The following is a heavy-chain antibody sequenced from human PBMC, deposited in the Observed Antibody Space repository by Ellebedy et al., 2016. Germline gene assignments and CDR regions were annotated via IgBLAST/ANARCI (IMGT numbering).Heavy chain of an antibody. J-gene: IGHJ6*02. Sequence: SETLSLTXAVYGGSFSDFYWSWIRQPPGKGLEWIGEISHSGSTNYNPSLKSRVTLSVDTSKNQFSLKLSSVTAADTAVYYCARVTMIVGYYYYGMDVWGQGTTVTVSS. CDR1: GGSFSDFY. D-gene: IGHD3-22*01. CDR3: ARVTMIVGYYYYGMDV. CDR2: ISHSGST. V-gene: IGHV4-34*01.